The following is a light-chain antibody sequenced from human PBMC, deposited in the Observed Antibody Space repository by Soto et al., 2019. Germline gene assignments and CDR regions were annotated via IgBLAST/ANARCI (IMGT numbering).Light chain of an antibody. CDR2: ANS. CDR3: CSNAASSTYV. V-gene: IGLV1-40*01. J-gene: IGLJ1*01. CDR1: SSNIGAGYD. Sequence: QAVLTQPPSVSGAPGQRVTISCTGSSSNIGAGYDVQWYQQFPGTAPKLLIYANSNRPSGVPDRFSGSKSGISASLAITGLQADDEADYYCCSNAASSTYVFGSGTKLTVL.